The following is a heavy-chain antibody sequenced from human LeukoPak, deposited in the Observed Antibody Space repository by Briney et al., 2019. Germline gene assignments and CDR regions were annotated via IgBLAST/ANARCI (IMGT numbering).Heavy chain of an antibody. Sequence: PGGSLRLSCAASGFTFSSDGMHWVRQAPGKGLEWVAVISYDGSNKYYADSVKGRFTISRDNSKNTLYLQMNSLRAEDTAVYYCARDNRQLVGFDPWGQGTLVTVSS. J-gene: IGHJ5*02. V-gene: IGHV3-30*03. CDR2: ISYDGSNK. D-gene: IGHD6-13*01. CDR1: GFTFSSDG. CDR3: ARDNRQLVGFDP.